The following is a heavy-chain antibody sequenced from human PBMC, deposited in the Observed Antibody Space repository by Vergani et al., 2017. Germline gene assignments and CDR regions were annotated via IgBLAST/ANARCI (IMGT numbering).Heavy chain of an antibody. CDR3: ARHSXVEWLVKLGWIDP. D-gene: IGHD6-19*01. CDR2: IYFSGST. CDR1: GASIRSSNYY. J-gene: IGHJ5*02. V-gene: IGHV4-39*01. Sequence: QLQLQESGPGLVKPSATLYLTCSVSGASIRSSNYYWGWIRQPPGKGLEWIASIYFSGSTYYNPSLKSRVTISVDTSKNQFSLKRSSVTAADTAVYFCARHSXVEWLVKLGWIDPWGQGSLVTVSS.